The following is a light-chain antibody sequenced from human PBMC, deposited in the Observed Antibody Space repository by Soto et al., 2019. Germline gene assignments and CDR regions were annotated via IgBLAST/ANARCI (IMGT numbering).Light chain of an antibody. CDR1: QSLLHRDGKTY. J-gene: IGKJ5*01. Sequence: DLVMTQTPLSLSVTPGQPASISCKSSQSLLHRDGKTYLYWYLQKPGXXXXXXXXXXXNRFSGVPDRFSGSGSGTDFTLKISRVEAEDVGVYYCMQSIQFPITFGQGTRLEIK. CDR2: XXX. CDR3: MQSIQFPIT. V-gene: IGKV2D-29*01.